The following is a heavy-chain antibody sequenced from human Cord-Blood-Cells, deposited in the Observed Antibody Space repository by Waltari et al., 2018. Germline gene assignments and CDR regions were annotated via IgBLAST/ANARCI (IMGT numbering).Heavy chain of an antibody. V-gene: IGHV7-4-1*02. CDR2: INTNTGSP. CDR1: GYTFTSYA. D-gene: IGHD3-3*01. J-gene: IGHJ4*02. CDR3: ATLYYDFWSGYQSFDY. Sequence: QVQLVQSGSELKKPGASVKVSCKASGYTFTSYAMNWVRQAHAQGLEWMGWINTNTGSPTYAQGLTGRFVFSLDTCVSTAYLQISSLKAEDTAVYFCATLYYDFWSGYQSFDYWGQGTLVTVSS.